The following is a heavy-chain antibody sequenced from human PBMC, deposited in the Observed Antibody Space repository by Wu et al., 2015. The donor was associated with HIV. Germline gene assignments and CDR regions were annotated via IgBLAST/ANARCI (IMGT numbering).Heavy chain of an antibody. CDR3: ARDPSGGDRPYYFDY. CDR2: IIPISGTT. J-gene: IGHJ4*02. V-gene: IGHV1-69*13. Sequence: QVQLVQSGAEVKKPGSSVRVSCKVSGNTLTSYAISWVRQAPGQGLEWMGRIIPISGTTIYAQKFQGRVTLTADQSTSTAYMELSNLRSEDTAVYFCARDPSGGDRPYYFDYWGQGTLVTVSS. D-gene: IGHD2-21*02. CDR1: GNTLTSYA.